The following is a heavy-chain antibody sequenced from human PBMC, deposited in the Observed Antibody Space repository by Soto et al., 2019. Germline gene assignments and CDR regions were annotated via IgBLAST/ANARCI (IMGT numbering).Heavy chain of an antibody. V-gene: IGHV1-69*01. J-gene: IGHJ4*02. D-gene: IGHD3-3*01. CDR3: ARGGNYDFWRGGGY. CDR1: GGTFSSYA. CDR2: IIPIFGTA. Sequence: QVQLVQSGAEVKKPGSSVKVSCKASGGTFSSYAISWVRQAPGQGLEWMGGIIPIFGTANYAQKFQGRVTITADESTSTADVEVSGLRSEETAVDYCARGGNYDFWRGGGYWGQGTLVTVSS.